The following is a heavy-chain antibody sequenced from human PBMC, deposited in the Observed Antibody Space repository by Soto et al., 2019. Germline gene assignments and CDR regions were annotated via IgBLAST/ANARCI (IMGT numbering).Heavy chain of an antibody. D-gene: IGHD6-25*01. CDR3: GRSSGYVPGGY. V-gene: IGHV4-38-2*01. CDR2: IHHSGST. CDR1: GYPISSGYY. J-gene: IGHJ4*02. Sequence: PSETRSLTCAVSGYPISSGYYWGWIRQPPGKGLEWIGIIHHSGSTYYNPSLRSRITISVDTSKNQFSLKMPSVTAADTAVYYCGRSSGYVPGGYWGQGILVTFSS.